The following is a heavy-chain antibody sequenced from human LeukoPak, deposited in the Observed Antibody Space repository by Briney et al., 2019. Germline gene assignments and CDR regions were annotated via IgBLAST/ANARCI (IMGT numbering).Heavy chain of an antibody. Sequence: SVKVSCKASGGTFSSYTISWVRQAPGQGLEWMGRIIPILGIANYAQKFQGRVTITADKSTSTAYMELSSLRSEDTAVYYCARDRAAIGNYYGMDVWGQGTTVTVSS. D-gene: IGHD3-10*01. CDR3: ARDRAAIGNYYGMDV. V-gene: IGHV1-69*04. J-gene: IGHJ6*02. CDR1: GGTFSSYT. CDR2: IIPILGIA.